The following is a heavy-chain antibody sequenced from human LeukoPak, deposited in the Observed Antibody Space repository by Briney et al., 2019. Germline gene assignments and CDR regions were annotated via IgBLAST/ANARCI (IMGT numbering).Heavy chain of an antibody. CDR3: ARRDVGATIDY. V-gene: IGHV4-39*01. D-gene: IGHD1-26*01. Sequence: PSETLSLTCTVSGDSISSSRFYWVWIRQPPGKGLEWIGSILYTGRTFYNPSLKSRVTISVDTSNNQFSLRLGSVTASDTAVYYCARRDVGATIDYWGQGTLVTVSS. CDR1: GDSISSSRFY. CDR2: ILYTGRT. J-gene: IGHJ4*02.